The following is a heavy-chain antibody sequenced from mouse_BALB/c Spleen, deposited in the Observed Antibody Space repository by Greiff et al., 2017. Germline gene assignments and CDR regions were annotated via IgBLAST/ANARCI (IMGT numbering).Heavy chain of an antibody. CDR3: VREDDYDDYYAMDY. CDR1: GFTFNTYA. D-gene: IGHD2-4*01. Sequence: DVHLVESGGGLVQPKGSLKLSCAASGFTFNTYAMHWVCQAPGKGLEWVARIRSKSNNYATYYADSVKDRFTISRDDSQSMLYLQMNNLKTEDTAMYYCVREDDYDDYYAMDYWGQGTSVTVSS. J-gene: IGHJ4*01. V-gene: IGHV10-3*03. CDR2: IRSKSNNYAT.